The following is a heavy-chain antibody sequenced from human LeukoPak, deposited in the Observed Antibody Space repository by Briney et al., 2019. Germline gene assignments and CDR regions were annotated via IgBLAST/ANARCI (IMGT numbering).Heavy chain of an antibody. CDR2: ISSSSSYI. CDR1: GFTFSSYW. J-gene: IGHJ4*02. D-gene: IGHD4-17*01. CDR3: ARAHTTVITHFDY. Sequence: GGSLRLSCAASGFTFSSYWMHWVRQAPGKGLEWVSSISSSSSYIYYADSVKGRFTISRDNAKNSLYLQMNSLRAEDTAVYYCARAHTTVITHFDYWGQGTLVTVSS. V-gene: IGHV3-21*01.